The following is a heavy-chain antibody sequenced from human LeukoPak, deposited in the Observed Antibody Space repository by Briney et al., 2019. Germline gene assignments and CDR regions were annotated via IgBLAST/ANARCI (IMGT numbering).Heavy chain of an antibody. CDR1: GFIFDDYA. J-gene: IGHJ4*02. CDR3: ARRSSSWSIDY. D-gene: IGHD6-13*01. V-gene: IGHV3-9*01. CDR2: ISWNSGSI. Sequence: HPGGSLRLSCAVSGFIFDDYAMHWVRQAPGKGLEWVSGISWNSGSIGYADSVKGRFSISRDNAKNTLYLQMNSLRAEDTAVYYCARRSSSWSIDYWGQGTLVTVSS.